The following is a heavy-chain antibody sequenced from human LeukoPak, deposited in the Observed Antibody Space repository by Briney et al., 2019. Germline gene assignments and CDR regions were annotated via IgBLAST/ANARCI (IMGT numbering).Heavy chain of an antibody. J-gene: IGHJ4*02. CDR1: GGSISSSSYY. CDR3: ARIETYSSGWYDAFFDY. D-gene: IGHD6-19*01. Sequence: ETLSLTCTVSGGSISSSSYYWGWIRQPPGKGLEWIGSIYHSGSTYYNPSLKSRVTISVDTSKNHFSLKLTSVTAADTAVYYCARIETYSSGWYDAFFDYWGQGTLVTVSS. V-gene: IGHV4-39*02. CDR2: IYHSGST.